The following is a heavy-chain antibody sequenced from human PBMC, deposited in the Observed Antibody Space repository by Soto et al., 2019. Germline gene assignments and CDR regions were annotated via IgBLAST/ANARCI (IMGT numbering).Heavy chain of an antibody. CDR1: GGSFSGYY. Sequence: PSETLSLTCAVYGGSFSGYYWSWIRQPPGKGLEWIGEINHSGSTNYNPSHKSRVTITVDTSKNQYSQKLSSVTAADTAVYYCARGQRGGVILYYYYGMDVWGQGTTVT. CDR2: INHSGST. D-gene: IGHD3-16*02. CDR3: ARGQRGGVILYYYYGMDV. J-gene: IGHJ6*02. V-gene: IGHV4-34*01.